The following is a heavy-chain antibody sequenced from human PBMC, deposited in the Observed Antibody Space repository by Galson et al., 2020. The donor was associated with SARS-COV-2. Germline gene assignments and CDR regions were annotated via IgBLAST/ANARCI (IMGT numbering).Heavy chain of an antibody. CDR2: ISWNSGSI. CDR1: GFTFDDYA. V-gene: IGHV3-9*01. D-gene: IGHD2-2*01. Sequence: GGSLRLSCAASGFTFDDYAMHWVRQAPGKGLEWVSGISWNSGSIGYADSVKGRFTISRDNAKNSLYLQMNSLRAEDTAVYYCARDLALVFDPWGQGTLVTVSS. CDR3: ARDLALVFDP. J-gene: IGHJ5*02.